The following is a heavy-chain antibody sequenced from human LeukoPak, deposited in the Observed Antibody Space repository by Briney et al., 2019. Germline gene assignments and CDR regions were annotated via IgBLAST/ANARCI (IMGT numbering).Heavy chain of an antibody. CDR2: IYYGGST. Sequence: PSETLSLTCTVSGGSISSGGYYWSWIRQHPGKGLEWIGYIYYGGSTYYNPSLKSRVTISVDTSKNQFSLKLSSVTAADTAVYYCARGSDDILTGYYWDYWGQGPLVTVSS. D-gene: IGHD3-9*01. J-gene: IGHJ4*02. V-gene: IGHV4-31*03. CDR1: GGSISSGGYY. CDR3: ARGSDDILTGYYWDY.